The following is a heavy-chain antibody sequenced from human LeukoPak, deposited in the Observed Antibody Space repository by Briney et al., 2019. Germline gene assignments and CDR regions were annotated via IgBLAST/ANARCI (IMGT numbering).Heavy chain of an antibody. V-gene: IGHV1-69*01. CDR1: GGTFSSYA. Sequence: SVKVSCKASGGTFSSYAISWVRQAPGQGLEWMGGIIPIFGTANYAQKFQGRVTITADESTSTAYMELSSLRFEDTAVYYCARDTAVAGTRDLYYYGMDVWGQGTTVTVSS. CDR2: IIPIFGTA. J-gene: IGHJ6*02. D-gene: IGHD6-19*01. CDR3: ARDTAVAGTRDLYYYGMDV.